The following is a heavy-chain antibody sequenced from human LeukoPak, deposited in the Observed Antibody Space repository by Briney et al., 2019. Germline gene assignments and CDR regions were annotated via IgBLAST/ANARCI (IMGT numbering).Heavy chain of an antibody. D-gene: IGHD6-13*01. CDR1: GGSISSGSYY. CDR2: IYTSGST. J-gene: IGHJ4*02. CDR3: ARGHGSSWYRY. Sequence: PSETLSLTCTVSGGSISSGSYYWSWIRQPAGKGLEWIGRIYTSGSTNYNPSLKSRVTISVDTSKNQFSLKLSSVTAADTAVYYCARGHGSSWYRYWGQGTLVTVSS. V-gene: IGHV4-61*02.